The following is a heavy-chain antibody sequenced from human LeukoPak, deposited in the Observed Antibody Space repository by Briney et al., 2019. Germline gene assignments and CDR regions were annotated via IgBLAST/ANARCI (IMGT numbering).Heavy chain of an antibody. Sequence: ASVKVSCKASGYAFTGYYLHWVRQAPGQGLEWMGWINPNSGGTNYAQNFQDRVTMTRDTSISTAYMELSRLRSDDTAVYYCARGLDTSGYYPDYWGQGTLVTVSS. J-gene: IGHJ4*02. CDR1: GYAFTGYY. CDR3: ARGLDTSGYYPDY. D-gene: IGHD3-22*01. CDR2: INPNSGGT. V-gene: IGHV1-2*02.